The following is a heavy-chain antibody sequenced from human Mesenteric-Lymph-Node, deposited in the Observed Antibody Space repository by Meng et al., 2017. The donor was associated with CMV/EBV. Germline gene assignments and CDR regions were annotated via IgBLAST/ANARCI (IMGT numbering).Heavy chain of an antibody. D-gene: IGHD2-21*01. Sequence: LSLTCAASGFTFSTYAMSWVRQAPGKGLEWVAIISGSGGKTDHADSVKGRFTISRDNSKNTLYLQMNSLRVEDTAVYYCAKDGLSYCIGNCYHYSDFWGQGTLVTVSS. CDR1: GFTFSTYA. V-gene: IGHV3-23*01. CDR3: AKDGLSYCIGNCYHYSDF. CDR2: ISGSGGKT. J-gene: IGHJ4*02.